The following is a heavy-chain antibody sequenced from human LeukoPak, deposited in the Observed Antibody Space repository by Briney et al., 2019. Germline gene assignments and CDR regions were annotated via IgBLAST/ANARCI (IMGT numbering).Heavy chain of an antibody. J-gene: IGHJ4*02. V-gene: IGHV3-23*01. CDR3: AKQYSSSWYYFDY. CDR1: GFTFSSYA. D-gene: IGHD6-13*01. CDR2: ISGSGGSS. Sequence: GSLRLSCAASGFTFSSYAMSWVRQAPGKGLEWVSAISGSGGSSYYADSVKGRFTISRDNSKNTLYLQMNSLRAEDTAVYYCAKQYSSSWYYFDYWGQGTLVTVSS.